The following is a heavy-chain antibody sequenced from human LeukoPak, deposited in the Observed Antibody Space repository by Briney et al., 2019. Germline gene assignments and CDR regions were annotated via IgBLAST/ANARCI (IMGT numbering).Heavy chain of an antibody. D-gene: IGHD3-3*01. CDR2: ISGSGGST. J-gene: IGHJ4*02. CDR1: GFTFSSYA. V-gene: IGHV3-23*01. CDR3: AKNPSITIFEGGFDY. Sequence: GGSLRLSCAASGFTFSSYAMSWVRQAPGKGLEWVSAISGSGGSTYYADSVKGRFTISRDNSKNTLYLQMNSLRAEDTAVYYCAKNPSITIFEGGFDYWGQGTLVTVSS.